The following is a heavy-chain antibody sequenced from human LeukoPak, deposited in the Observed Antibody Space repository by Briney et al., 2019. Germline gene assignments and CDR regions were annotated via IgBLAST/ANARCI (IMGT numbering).Heavy chain of an antibody. J-gene: IGHJ5*02. CDR1: GFSLSTFW. V-gene: IGHV3-74*01. CDR3: THLGWFDP. CDR2: IDYDGSTT. Sequence: GGSLRLSCAASGFSLSTFWMHWVRQAPGKGLVWVSRIDYDGSTTTYADSVKGRFTISRDNAKNTLYSQMNSLRAEDTAVYYCTHLGWFDPWGQGTLVTVSS.